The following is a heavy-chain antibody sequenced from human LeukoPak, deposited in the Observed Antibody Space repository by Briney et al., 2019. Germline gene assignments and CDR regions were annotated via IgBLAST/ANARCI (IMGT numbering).Heavy chain of an antibody. CDR2: ISSSSSYI. Sequence: PGGSLRLSCAASGFTFSSYAMNWVRQAPGKGLEWVSSISSSSSYIYYADSVKGRFTISRDNAKNSLYLQMNSLRAEDTAVYYCARGDRSGAFDIWGQGTMVTVSS. CDR1: GFTFSSYA. CDR3: ARGDRSGAFDI. D-gene: IGHD3-10*01. V-gene: IGHV3-21*01. J-gene: IGHJ3*02.